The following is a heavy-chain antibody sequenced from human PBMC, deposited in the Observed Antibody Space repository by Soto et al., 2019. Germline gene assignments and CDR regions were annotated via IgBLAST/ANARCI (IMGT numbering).Heavy chain of an antibody. CDR2: IYYSGST. D-gene: IGHD6-6*01. V-gene: IGHV4-59*01. Sequence: SETLSLTCTVSGGSISSYYWSWIRQPPGKGLEWIGYIYYSGSTNYNPSLKSRVTISVDTSKNQFSLKLSSVTAADTAVYYCARGIAARINWFDPWGQGTLVTVSS. CDR3: ARGIAARINWFDP. CDR1: GGSISSYY. J-gene: IGHJ5*02.